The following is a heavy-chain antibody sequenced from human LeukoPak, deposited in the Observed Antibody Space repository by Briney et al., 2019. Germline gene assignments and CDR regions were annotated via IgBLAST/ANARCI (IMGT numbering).Heavy chain of an antibody. CDR3: AREGQLWFGEGFDY. J-gene: IGHJ4*02. V-gene: IGHV1-3*01. D-gene: IGHD3-10*01. CDR1: GYTFTSYA. CDR2: INAGNGNT. Sequence: ASVKVSCKASGYTFTSYAMHWVRQAPGQRLEWMGWINAGNGNTKYSQKFQVRVTIIRDTSASTAYMELSSLRSEDTAVYYCAREGQLWFGEGFDYWGQGTLVTVSS.